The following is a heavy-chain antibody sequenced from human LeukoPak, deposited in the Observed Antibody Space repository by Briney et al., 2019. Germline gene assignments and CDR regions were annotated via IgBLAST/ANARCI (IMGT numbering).Heavy chain of an antibody. J-gene: IGHJ5*02. D-gene: IGHD5-12*01. CDR3: ASGYYSNH. CDR2: IKKDGSEK. Sequence: PGGSLRLSCAASGFTFSSNWMSWVRQAPGKGLEWVANIKKDGSEKYYVDSVKGRFTISRDNAKNSLYLQMNSLRAEDTAMYYCASGYYSNHWGQGTLVTVSS. V-gene: IGHV3-7*01. CDR1: GFTFSSNW.